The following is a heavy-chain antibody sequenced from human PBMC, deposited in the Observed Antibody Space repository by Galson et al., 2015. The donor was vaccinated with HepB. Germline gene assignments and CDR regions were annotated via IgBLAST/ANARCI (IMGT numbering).Heavy chain of an antibody. CDR1: GYTFTNYH. CDR2: INPDSGGT. Sequence: SVKVSCKASGYTFTNYHIHWVRQAPGQGLEWMGWINPDSGGTNNAQRFQGRVIMTRDTSIGTAYMELRRLRSDDTAVYYCARETPARRLIMVGGVPKPKNWYDPWGQGTLVTVSS. D-gene: IGHD3-10*01. J-gene: IGHJ5*02. V-gene: IGHV1-2*02. CDR3: ARETPARRLIMVGGVPKPKNWYDP.